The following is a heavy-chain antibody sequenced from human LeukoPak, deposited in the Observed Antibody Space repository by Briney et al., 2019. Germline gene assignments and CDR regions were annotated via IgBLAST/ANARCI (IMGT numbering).Heavy chain of an antibody. CDR1: GFTFSRYW. D-gene: IGHD2-15*01. J-gene: IGHJ6*04. Sequence: GGSLRLPCAGSGFTFSRYWMSWVRQAPGKGLEWVANIKQDEGEKYYVDSVKGRFTISRDDAKNSLFLEMNSLRAEDTAVYYCARDHPPGIGYLDYQYGMDVWGKGTRVNVSS. CDR2: IKQDEGEK. CDR3: ARDHPPGIGYLDYQYGMDV. V-gene: IGHV3-7*03.